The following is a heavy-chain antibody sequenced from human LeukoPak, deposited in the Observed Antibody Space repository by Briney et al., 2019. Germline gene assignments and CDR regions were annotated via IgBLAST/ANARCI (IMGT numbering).Heavy chain of an antibody. CDR2: ISWNSGSI. CDR3: AKDNRIAVAGSFDY. J-gene: IGHJ4*02. D-gene: IGHD6-19*01. V-gene: IGHV3-9*01. CDR1: GFTFDDYA. Sequence: GGSLRLSCAASGFTFDDYAMHWVRQAPGKGLEWVSGISWNSGSIGYADSVKGRFTISRDNAKNSLYLQMNSLRAEDTALYYCAKDNRIAVAGSFDYWGQGTLVTVSS.